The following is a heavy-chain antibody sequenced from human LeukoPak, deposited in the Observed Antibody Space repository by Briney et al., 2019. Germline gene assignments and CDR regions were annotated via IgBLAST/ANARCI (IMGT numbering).Heavy chain of an antibody. J-gene: IGHJ5*02. D-gene: IGHD3-3*01. CDR1: GGSISSYY. V-gene: IGHV4-4*09. Sequence: NSSETLSLTCTVSGGSISSYYWSWIRQPPGKGLEWIGYIYTSGSTNYNPSLKSRVTISVDTSKNQFSLKLSSVTAADTAVYYCARGNYDFWSAKGGWFDPWGQGTLVTISS. CDR2: IYTSGST. CDR3: ARGNYDFWSAKGGWFDP.